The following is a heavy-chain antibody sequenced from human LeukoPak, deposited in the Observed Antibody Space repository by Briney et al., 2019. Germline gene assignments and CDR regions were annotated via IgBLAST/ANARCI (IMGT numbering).Heavy chain of an antibody. CDR3: ARHAVVVVPAASGHTLFFDY. Sequence: SETLSLTCAVSGYSISSGYYWGWIRQPPGKGLEWIGSIYHSGSTYYNPSLKSRVTISVDTSKNQFSLKLSSVTAADTAVYYCARHAVVVVPAASGHTLFFDYWGQGTLSPSPQ. D-gene: IGHD2-2*01. CDR2: IYHSGST. J-gene: IGHJ4*02. CDR1: GYSISSGYY. V-gene: IGHV4-38-2*01.